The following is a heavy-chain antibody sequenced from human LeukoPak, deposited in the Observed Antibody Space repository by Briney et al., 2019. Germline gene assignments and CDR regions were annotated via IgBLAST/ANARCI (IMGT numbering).Heavy chain of an antibody. D-gene: IGHD1-1*01. V-gene: IGHV3-23*01. CDR1: GFTFSSYA. Sequence: AGGSLRLSGAASGFTFSSYAMSWVRQAPGKGLEWVSAISGSGSSTYYADSVKGRFTISRDNSKNTLYLQMNSLRAEDTAVYYCAKASGCLYYYYGRDVWGQGTTVTVSS. J-gene: IGHJ6*02. CDR3: AKASGCLYYYYGRDV. CDR2: ISGSGSST.